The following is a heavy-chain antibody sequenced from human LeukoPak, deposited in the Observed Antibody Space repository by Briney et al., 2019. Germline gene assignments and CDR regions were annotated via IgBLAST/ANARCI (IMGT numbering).Heavy chain of an antibody. CDR3: ARLLSPTIYGDSIDY. Sequence: GGSLRLSCAASGFTFSSYSMNWVRQAPGKGLEWVASISSSSSYIYYADSVKGRFTISRDNAKNSLYLQMNSLRAEDTAVYYCARLLSPTIYGDSIDYWGQGTLVTVSS. D-gene: IGHD4-17*01. J-gene: IGHJ4*02. CDR2: ISSSSSYI. CDR1: GFTFSSYS. V-gene: IGHV3-21*01.